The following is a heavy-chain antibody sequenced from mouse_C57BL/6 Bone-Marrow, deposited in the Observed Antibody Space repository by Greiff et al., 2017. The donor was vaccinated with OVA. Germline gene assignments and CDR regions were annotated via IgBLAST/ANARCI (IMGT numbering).Heavy chain of an antibody. D-gene: IGHD1-1*01. Sequence: VQLQQPGAELVKPGASVKLSCKASGYTFTSYWMHWVKQRPGQGLEWIGMIHPNSGSTNYNEKFKSKATLTVDKSSSTAYMQLSSLTSEDSAVYYCALLLRSAWFAYWGQGTLVTVSA. V-gene: IGHV1-64*01. J-gene: IGHJ3*01. CDR1: GYTFTSYW. CDR3: ALLLRSAWFAY. CDR2: IHPNSGST.